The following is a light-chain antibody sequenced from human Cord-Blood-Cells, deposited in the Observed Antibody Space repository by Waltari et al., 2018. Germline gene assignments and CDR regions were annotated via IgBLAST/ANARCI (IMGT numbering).Light chain of an antibody. CDR2: GAS. V-gene: IGKV3-15*01. J-gene: IGKJ1*01. CDR3: QQYNNWPPWT. CDR1: QSVSSN. Sequence: EIVMMKSPATLSVSPGERATLSCRASQSVSSNLAWYQQKPGQAPRLLIYGASTRATGIPARFSGSGSGTEFTLTISSLQSEDFAVYYCQQYNNWPPWTFGQGTKVEIK.